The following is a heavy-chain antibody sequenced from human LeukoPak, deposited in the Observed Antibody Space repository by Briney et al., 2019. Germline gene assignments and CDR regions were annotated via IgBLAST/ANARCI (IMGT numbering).Heavy chain of an antibody. CDR1: GFTFSSYA. V-gene: IGHV3-30*04. CDR2: ISYDGSNK. CDR3: ATVRDDFWSGYYHHADY. Sequence: GRSLRLSCAASGFTFSSYAMHWVRQAPGKGLEWVAVISYDGSNKYYADSVKGRFTISRDNSKNTLYLQMNGLGAEDTAVYYCATVRDDFWSGYYHHADYWGQGTLVTVSS. D-gene: IGHD3-3*01. J-gene: IGHJ4*02.